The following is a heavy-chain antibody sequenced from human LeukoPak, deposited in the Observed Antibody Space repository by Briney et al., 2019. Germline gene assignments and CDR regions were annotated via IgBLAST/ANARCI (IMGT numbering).Heavy chain of an antibody. CDR1: DGFTTGYY. D-gene: IGHD6-13*01. CDR2: VYYTGRT. V-gene: IGHV4-59*08. Sequence: PSETLSLTCSVSDGFTTGYYWSWIRQPPGKGLEWIAYVYYTGRTLYNPSLESRVTISVDTSKTQFSLTVTSVTAAGTAVYYCAKVKGKQLVRDYYFDYWGQGTLVTVSS. J-gene: IGHJ4*02. CDR3: AKVKGKQLVRDYYFDY.